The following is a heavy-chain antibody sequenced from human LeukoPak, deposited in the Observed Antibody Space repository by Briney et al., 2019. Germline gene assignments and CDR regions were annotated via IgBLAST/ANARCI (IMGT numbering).Heavy chain of an antibody. CDR3: XXXPQYSGSLYYYGMDV. Sequence: GRSLRLSCAASGFTFSSYAMPWVRQAPGKGLEWVAVISYDGSNKYYADSVKGRFTISRDNSKNTLYLQMNSLRAEDTAVYYXXXXPQYSGSLYYYGMDVWGQGTTVTVSS. V-gene: IGHV3-30-3*01. D-gene: IGHD1-26*01. CDR2: ISYDGSNK. CDR1: GFTFSSYA. J-gene: IGHJ6*01.